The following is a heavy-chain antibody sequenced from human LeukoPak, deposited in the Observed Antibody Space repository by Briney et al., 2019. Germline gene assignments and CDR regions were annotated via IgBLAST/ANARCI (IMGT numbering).Heavy chain of an antibody. J-gene: IGHJ4*02. D-gene: IGHD1-26*01. CDR2: IESDGSTR. CDR3: AKDLGRYSGSSEVFDY. V-gene: IGHV3-74*01. CDR1: GFTFSFYW. Sequence: GGSLRLSCAASGFTFSFYWMHWVRQVPGKGLVWVSRIESDGSTRDYADSVKGRFTISRDNSKNTLYLQMNSLRAEDTAVYYCAKDLGRYSGSSEVFDYWGQGTLVTVSS.